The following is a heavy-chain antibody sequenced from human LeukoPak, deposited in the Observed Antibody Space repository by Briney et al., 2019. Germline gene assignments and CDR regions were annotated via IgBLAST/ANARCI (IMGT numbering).Heavy chain of an antibody. D-gene: IGHD2-8*01. Sequence: SETLSLTCTVAGGSISGYYWALIRQPPGKVLEWIGYIHYSGNTNYNPSLKSRVTMSVDTSKNQFSLKLTSVTAADTAVYYCTKIANGGLSDYWGQGTLVTVSS. V-gene: IGHV4-59*01. CDR2: IHYSGNT. CDR3: TKIANGGLSDY. CDR1: GGSISGYY. J-gene: IGHJ4*02.